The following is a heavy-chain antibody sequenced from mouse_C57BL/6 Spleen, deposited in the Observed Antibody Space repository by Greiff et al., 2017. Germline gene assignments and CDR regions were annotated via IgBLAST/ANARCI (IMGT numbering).Heavy chain of an antibody. CDR3: ARISNYRDYYAMDY. Sequence: VQLQQPGAELVMPGASVKLSCKASGYTFTSYWMHWVKQRPGQGLEWIGEIDPSDSYTNYNQKFKGKSTLTVDKSSSTAYMQLSSLTSEDSAVYYCARISNYRDYYAMDYWGQGTSVTVSS. J-gene: IGHJ4*01. CDR2: IDPSDSYT. CDR1: GYTFTSYW. V-gene: IGHV1-69*01. D-gene: IGHD2-5*01.